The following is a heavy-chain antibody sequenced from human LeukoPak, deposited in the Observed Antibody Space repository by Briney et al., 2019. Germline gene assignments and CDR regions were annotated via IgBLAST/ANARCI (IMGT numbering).Heavy chain of an antibody. J-gene: IGHJ4*02. CDR3: IRSHITFYPLQYYFAF. CDR1: GFTFSDHW. Sequence: GGSLRLSCAASGFTFSDHWMHWVRQAPGKALEWLSRIYNDGGRTSYADSVKGRFTISRDNGKNTLFLQLNSLRAEDTAMYYCIRSHITFYPLQYYFAFWGQGTQVTVSS. CDR2: IYNDGGRT. V-gene: IGHV3-74*01. D-gene: IGHD2/OR15-2a*01.